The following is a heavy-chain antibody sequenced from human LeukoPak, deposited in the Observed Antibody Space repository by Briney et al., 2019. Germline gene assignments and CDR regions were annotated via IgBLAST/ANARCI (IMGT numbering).Heavy chain of an antibody. D-gene: IGHD6-19*01. CDR2: IYYSGST. CDR1: GGSISSYY. CDR3: SRHSSGCYAFDI. V-gene: IGHV4-59*08. J-gene: IGHJ3*02. Sequence: PSETLSLTCTVSGGSISSYYWSWIRQPPGKGLEWIGYIYYSGSTNYNPSLKRRVTISVDTSKNQFSLKLSSVTAADTAVYYCSRHSSGCYAFDIWGQGTMVTVSS.